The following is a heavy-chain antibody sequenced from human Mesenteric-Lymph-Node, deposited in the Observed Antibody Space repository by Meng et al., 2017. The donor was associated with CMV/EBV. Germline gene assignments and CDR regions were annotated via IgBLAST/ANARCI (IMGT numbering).Heavy chain of an antibody. CDR2: VHYTGST. V-gene: IGHV4-39*01. CDR1: GDSISSFYY. D-gene: IGHD6-19*01. J-gene: IGHJ5*02. Sequence: PLPESGPGQVKPSEPLSLSCTVSGDSISSFYYWGWIRQPPGRGLEWIGSVHYTGSTYYSPSLKSRVTVSVDTSKNQFSLRLTSVTAADTAVYYCARPFPSWQSPRLDPFGAWGQGTLVTVSS. CDR3: ARPFPSWQSPRLDPFGA.